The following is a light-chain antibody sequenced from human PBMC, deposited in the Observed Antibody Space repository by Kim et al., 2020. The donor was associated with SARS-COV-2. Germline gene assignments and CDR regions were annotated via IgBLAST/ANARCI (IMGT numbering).Light chain of an antibody. V-gene: IGKV3-20*01. J-gene: IGKJ1*01. CDR1: QSVSSSY. Sequence: EIVLTQSPGTLSLSPGERATLSCRASQSVSSSYLAWYQQKPGQAPRLLIYGASSRATGIPDRFSGSESGTGFTLTISRLGPEDFAVYYCQHYGSSWTFGQGTKVDI. CDR2: GAS. CDR3: QHYGSSWT.